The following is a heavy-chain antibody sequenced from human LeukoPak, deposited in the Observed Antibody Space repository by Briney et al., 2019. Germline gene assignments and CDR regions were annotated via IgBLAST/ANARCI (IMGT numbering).Heavy chain of an antibody. CDR3: ARTYYYESGNSYNFDY. Sequence: SGPALVKPTQTLTLTCTFSGFSFSTSAVCVSWIRQPPGKALEWLARIDWDDDKFYSTSLKTRLTISKDTSKNQVVLTMTNTDPVDTATYYCARTYYYESGNSYNFDYWGQGTLVTVSS. CDR1: GFSFSTSAVC. CDR2: IDWDDDK. V-gene: IGHV2-70*17. J-gene: IGHJ4*02. D-gene: IGHD3-10*01.